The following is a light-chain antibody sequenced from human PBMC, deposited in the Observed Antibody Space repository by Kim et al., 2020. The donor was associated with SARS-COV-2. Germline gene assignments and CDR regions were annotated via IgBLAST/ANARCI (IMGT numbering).Light chain of an antibody. CDR3: QQLNTYPRLT. Sequence: SVGDRVTIACRARQGISSYLAWYQQKPGKAPKLLIYGASTLQSGVPSRFSGSGSGTEFTLTISSLQPEDIATYYCQQLNTYPRLTFGGGTKVDIK. V-gene: IGKV1-9*01. CDR2: GAS. J-gene: IGKJ4*01. CDR1: QGISSY.